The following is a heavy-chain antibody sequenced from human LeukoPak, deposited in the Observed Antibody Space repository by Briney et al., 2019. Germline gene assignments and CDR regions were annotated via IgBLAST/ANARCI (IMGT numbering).Heavy chain of an antibody. D-gene: IGHD6-13*01. CDR3: ARVSQSVQQLGPGGYYYYMDV. Sequence: PSETLSLTCAVYGGSFSGYYWSWIRQPPGKGLEWIGEINHSGSTNYNPSLKSRVTISVDTSKNQFSLKLSSVTAADTAVYYWARVSQSVQQLGPGGYYYYMDVWGKGTTVTVSS. V-gene: IGHV4-34*01. CDR1: GGSFSGYY. J-gene: IGHJ6*03. CDR2: INHSGST.